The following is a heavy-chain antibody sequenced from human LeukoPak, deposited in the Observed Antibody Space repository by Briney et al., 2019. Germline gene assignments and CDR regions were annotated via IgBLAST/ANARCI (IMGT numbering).Heavy chain of an antibody. CDR1: GGSFSGYY. Sequence: SETLSLTCAVYGGSFSGYYWSWIRQPPGKGLEWIREINHSGSTNYNPSLKSRVTISVDTSKNQLSLKLSSVTAADTAVYYCARGEGPYYDYWGQGTLVTVSS. CDR2: INHSGST. CDR3: ARGEGPYYDY. J-gene: IGHJ4*02. V-gene: IGHV4-34*01.